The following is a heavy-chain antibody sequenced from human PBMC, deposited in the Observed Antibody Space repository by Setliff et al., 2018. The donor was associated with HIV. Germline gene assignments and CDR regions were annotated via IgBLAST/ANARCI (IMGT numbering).Heavy chain of an antibody. CDR1: GFTFSIYA. Sequence: GGSLRLSCAASGFTFSIYAFHWVRQAPGRGLEYVSAISSDGIHTYYTNSVKGRFTISRDDSENTLCLQMGSLRPEDMAVYYCARAMYSSGWYLGAFDIWGQGTTVTVSS. J-gene: IGHJ3*02. D-gene: IGHD6-19*01. V-gene: IGHV3-64*01. CDR3: ARAMYSSGWYLGAFDI. CDR2: ISSDGIHT.